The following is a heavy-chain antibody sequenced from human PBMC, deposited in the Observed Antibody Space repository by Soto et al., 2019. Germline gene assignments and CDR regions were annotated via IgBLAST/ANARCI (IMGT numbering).Heavy chain of an antibody. CDR3: AHRVLRTVFGLVTTTAIYFDF. CDR2: IYWDDDK. V-gene: IGHV2-5*02. D-gene: IGHD3-3*01. J-gene: IGHJ4*02. CDR1: GFSLTTSGVG. Sequence: QITLNESGPTVVRPTETLTLTCRLSGFSLTTSGVGVGWIRQSPGKAPEWLALIYWDDDKRYSASLKSRLTIPKDTSKNQVVLTVSDFAPTDTATYYCAHRVLRTVFGLVTTTAIYFDFWGQGTPVAVSS.